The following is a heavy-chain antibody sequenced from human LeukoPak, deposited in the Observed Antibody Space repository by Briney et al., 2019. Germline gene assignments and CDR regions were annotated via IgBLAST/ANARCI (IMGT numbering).Heavy chain of an antibody. CDR1: GFPFSSST. CDR2: IGLGSGDT. D-gene: IGHD1-1*01. V-gene: IGHV1-58*01. Sequence: ASVKVSCKTSGFPFSSSTVQWVRQARGQRLEWLGRIGLGSGDTKYAQRVRDRLTFSRDMSTSTVYMELSSLRSDDTAVYYCAAERYIDDCCWFDPWGQGTLVTVSS. CDR3: AAERYIDDCCWFDP. J-gene: IGHJ5*02.